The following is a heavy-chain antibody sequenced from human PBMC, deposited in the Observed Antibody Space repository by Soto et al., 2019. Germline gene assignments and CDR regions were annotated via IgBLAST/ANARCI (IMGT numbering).Heavy chain of an antibody. Sequence: VGSLRLSCAASGFTFSSYAMSWVRRAPGKGLEWVSAISCSGGSTYYADSVKGRFTISRDNSKNTLYLQMNSLRAEDTAVYYCAKESAAGYRYTDYWGQGTLVTVSS. J-gene: IGHJ4*02. D-gene: IGHD5-18*01. CDR2: ISCSGGST. CDR1: GFTFSSYA. CDR3: AKESAAGYRYTDY. V-gene: IGHV3-23*01.